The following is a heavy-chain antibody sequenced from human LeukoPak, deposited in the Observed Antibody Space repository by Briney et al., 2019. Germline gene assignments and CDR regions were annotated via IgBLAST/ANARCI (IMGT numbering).Heavy chain of an antibody. D-gene: IGHD4-17*01. J-gene: IGHJ6*03. V-gene: IGHV3-7*01. CDR3: ARGPGYGDYYYYMDV. CDR1: GFTFSYYW. Sequence: GGSLRPSCAASGFTFSYYWMSWVRQAPGKGLEWVANINQDESEKYYVDSVKGRLTISRDNAKNSLYLQMNSLRAEDTAVYYCARGPGYGDYYYYMDVWGKGTTVTVSS. CDR2: INQDESEK.